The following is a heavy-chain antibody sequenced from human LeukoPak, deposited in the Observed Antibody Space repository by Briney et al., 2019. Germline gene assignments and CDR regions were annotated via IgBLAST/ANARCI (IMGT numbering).Heavy chain of an antibody. D-gene: IGHD3-10*01. CDR3: AKRNTMVRGGPCFDY. CDR2: IFGNGDTT. J-gene: IGHJ4*02. V-gene: IGHV3-23*01. CDR1: GFSFSSYA. Sequence: RGGSLSLSRAASGFSFSSYAMDGVRQAPGRGLEWVSIIFGNGDTTYYADSVKGGFTVSRDNSKDTLSLQLNDLRPDATAIYYCAKRNTMVRGGPCFDYWGEGLLVTVSS.